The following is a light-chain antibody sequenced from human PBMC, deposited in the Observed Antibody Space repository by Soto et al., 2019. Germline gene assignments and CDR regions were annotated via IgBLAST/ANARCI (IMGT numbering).Light chain of an antibody. CDR1: SSNIGAGYD. V-gene: IGLV1-40*01. CDR3: QAFDSSLRGYV. Sequence: QSLLTQPPSVSGAPGQMLTISCPGSSSNIGAGYDVHWYRQFPGTAPKLLIYGNDNRPSGVPDRFSGSKSGTSASLAITGLLAEDEADYYCQAFDSSLRGYVFGTGTKVTVL. CDR2: GND. J-gene: IGLJ1*01.